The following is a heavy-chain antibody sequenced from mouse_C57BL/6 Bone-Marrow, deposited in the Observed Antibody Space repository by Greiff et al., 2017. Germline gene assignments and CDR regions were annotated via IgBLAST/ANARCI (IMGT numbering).Heavy chain of an antibody. J-gene: IGHJ3*01. CDR2: ISDGGSYT. Sequence: EVKLMESGGGLVKPGGSLKLSCAASGFTFSSYAMSWVRQTPEKRLEWVATISDGGSYTYYPDNVKGRFTISRDNDKNNLYLQMSHLKSEDTAMYYCARVIYDGLWFAYWGQGTLVTVSA. D-gene: IGHD2-1*01. CDR1: GFTFSSYA. CDR3: ARVIYDGLWFAY. V-gene: IGHV5-4*03.